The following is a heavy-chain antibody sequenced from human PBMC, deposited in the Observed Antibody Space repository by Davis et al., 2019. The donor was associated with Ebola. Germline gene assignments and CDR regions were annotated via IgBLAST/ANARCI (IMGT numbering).Heavy chain of an antibody. CDR3: ARQGTMVRGVTKYWYFDL. Sequence: PGGSLRLSCAASGFTFSSYAMSWVRQAPGKGLEWVSAISGSGGSTYYADSVKGRFTISRDNSKNTLYLQMNSLRAEDTAAYYCARQGTMVRGVTKYWYFDLWGRGTLVTVSS. CDR2: ISGSGGST. D-gene: IGHD3-10*01. V-gene: IGHV3-23*01. J-gene: IGHJ2*01. CDR1: GFTFSSYA.